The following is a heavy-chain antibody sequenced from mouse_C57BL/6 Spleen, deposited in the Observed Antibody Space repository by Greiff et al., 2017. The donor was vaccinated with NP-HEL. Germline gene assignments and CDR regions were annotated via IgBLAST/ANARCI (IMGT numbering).Heavy chain of an antibody. J-gene: IGHJ4*01. Sequence: EVQLQQSGAELVRPGSSVKMSCKTSGYTFTSYGINWVKQRPGQGLEWIGYIYIGNGYTEYNEKFKGKATLTSDTSSSTAYMQLSSLTSEDSAIYVCASSSYYGSSPYAMDYWGQGTSVTVSS. D-gene: IGHD1-1*01. CDR1: GYTFTSYG. CDR3: ASSSYYGSSPYAMDY. CDR2: IYIGNGYT. V-gene: IGHV1-58*01.